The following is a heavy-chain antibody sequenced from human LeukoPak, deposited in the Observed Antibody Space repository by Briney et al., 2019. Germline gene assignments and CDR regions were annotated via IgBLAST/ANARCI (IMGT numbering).Heavy chain of an antibody. Sequence: GASVKVSCKASGYTFTSYDINWVRQAPGQGLEWVGWMNPNSGNTGSAQKVQGRITITMNTSISTVYMELSSLRSEDTAVYYCARIYYRRSDYHYYYMDVWGEGTTVTVSS. J-gene: IGHJ6*03. V-gene: IGHV1-8*01. CDR1: GYTFTSYD. CDR2: MNPNSGNT. CDR3: ARIYYRRSDYHYYYMDV. D-gene: IGHD3-10*01.